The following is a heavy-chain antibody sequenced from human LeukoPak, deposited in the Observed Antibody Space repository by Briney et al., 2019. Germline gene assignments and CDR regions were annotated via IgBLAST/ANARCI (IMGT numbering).Heavy chain of an antibody. CDR1: GFTFSSYS. D-gene: IGHD3-3*01. V-gene: IGHV3-21*01. J-gene: IGHJ4*02. CDR2: ISSNGNYI. CDR3: ARVYDFWSGYSRYYFDY. Sequence: GGSLRLSCAASGFTFSSYSMNWVRQAPGKGLEWVSSISSNGNYIYYADSVKGRFTISRDNAKNSLYLQMNSLRAEDTAVYYCARVYDFWSGYSRYYFDYWGQGTLVTVSS.